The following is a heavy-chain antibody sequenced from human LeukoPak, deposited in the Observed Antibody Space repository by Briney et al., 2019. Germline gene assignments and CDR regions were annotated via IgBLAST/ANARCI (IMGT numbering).Heavy chain of an antibody. CDR2: IKQDGSEK. CDR1: GFTFSSYW. Sequence: SGGSLRLSCAASGFTFSSYWMSWVRQAPGKGLEWVANIKQDGSEKYYVDSAKGRFTISRDNAKNSLYLQMNSLRAEDTAVYYCAREGNGYSGYDFGGPDYWGQGTLVTVSS. J-gene: IGHJ4*02. D-gene: IGHD5-12*01. CDR3: AREGNGYSGYDFGGPDY. V-gene: IGHV3-7*01.